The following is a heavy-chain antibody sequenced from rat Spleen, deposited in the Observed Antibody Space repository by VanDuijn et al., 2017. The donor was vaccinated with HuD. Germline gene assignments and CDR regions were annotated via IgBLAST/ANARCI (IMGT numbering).Heavy chain of an antibody. V-gene: IGHV5-25*01. CDR2: ITNTGGTP. J-gene: IGHJ2*01. D-gene: IGHD1-9*01. CDR3: TRGTYYRH. Sequence: EVQLVESGGGLVQPGRSMKLSCAASGLSFSNYDMAWVRQAPTKGLEWVASITNTGGTPYYLGSVKGRFTISRDNAKSTLYLQMNSLRSEDTATYYCTRGTYYRHWGQGVMVTVSS. CDR1: GLSFSNYD.